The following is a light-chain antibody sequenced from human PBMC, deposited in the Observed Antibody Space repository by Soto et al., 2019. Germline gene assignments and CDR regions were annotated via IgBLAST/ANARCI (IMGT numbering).Light chain of an antibody. CDR2: GNS. CDR1: SSNIGAGYD. J-gene: IGLJ3*02. V-gene: IGLV1-40*01. CDR3: QSYDSSLSAPQV. Sequence: QSVLTQPPSVSGAPGQRVTISCTGTSSNIGAGYDVHWYEQLPGTAPKLLIYGNSNRPSGVPDRFSGTKSGTSASLAITGLQDEDEADYYCQSYDSSLSAPQVFGGGTQQTVL.